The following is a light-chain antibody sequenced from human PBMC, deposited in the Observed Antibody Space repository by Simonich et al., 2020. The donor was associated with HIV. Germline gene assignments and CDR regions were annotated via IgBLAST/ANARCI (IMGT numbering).Light chain of an antibody. Sequence: DIVMTQSPDSLAVSLGERATINCKSSQSVLYSSNNKNYLAWYQQKPGQPPKLLIYWASTRESGVPDRFSGSGSGTDFTLTISRLQAEDVAVYYCQQYNNWPRTFGQGTKVEIK. V-gene: IGKV4-1*01. CDR3: QQYNNWPRT. CDR2: WAS. J-gene: IGKJ1*01. CDR1: QSVLYSSNNKNY.